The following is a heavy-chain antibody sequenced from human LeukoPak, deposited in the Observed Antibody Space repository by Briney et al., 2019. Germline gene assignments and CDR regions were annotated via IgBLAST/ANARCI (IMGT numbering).Heavy chain of an antibody. V-gene: IGHV3-23*01. Sequence: PGGPLRLSCAASGITFSSYAVSWVRQATGKGPEWVSAISGSGDTSFYADSVKGRFTISRDNSKNTLYLQMNSLSAEDTAVYYCAKHFRGNGYFFDYWGQGTLVTVSS. CDR2: ISGSGDTS. D-gene: IGHD3-3*02. J-gene: IGHJ4*02. CDR1: GITFSSYA. CDR3: AKHFRGNGYFFDY.